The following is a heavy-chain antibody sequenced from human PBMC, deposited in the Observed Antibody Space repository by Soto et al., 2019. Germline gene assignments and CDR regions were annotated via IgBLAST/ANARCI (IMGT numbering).Heavy chain of an antibody. J-gene: IGHJ6*03. D-gene: IGHD1-26*01. CDR2: IYYSGPA. V-gene: IGHV4-31*03. Sequence: QLQLRESGPGLVQPAQTLSLTCTVAGGSITGGFSYWTWVRQHPGKGLEWVGHIYYSGPAYYNPSLKSRVPLSVDPSQNRFSLKLSSVTAADTAIYFCARSLPGGTVFYMDIWGEGTTVTVSS. CDR1: GGSITGGFSY. CDR3: ARSLPGGTVFYMDI.